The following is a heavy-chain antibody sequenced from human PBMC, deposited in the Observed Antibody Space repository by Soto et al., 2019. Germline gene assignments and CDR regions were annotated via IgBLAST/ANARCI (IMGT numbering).Heavy chain of an antibody. V-gene: IGHV3-48*01. CDR2: ISSSSSTI. J-gene: IGHJ5*02. Sequence: GGSLRLSCAASGFTFSSYSMNWVRQAPGKGLEWVSYISSSSSTIYYADSVKGRFTISRDNAKNSLYLQMNSLRAEDTAVYYCARDSPDYYGSGTNWFDPWGQGTLVTVSS. D-gene: IGHD3-10*01. CDR3: ARDSPDYYGSGTNWFDP. CDR1: GFTFSSYS.